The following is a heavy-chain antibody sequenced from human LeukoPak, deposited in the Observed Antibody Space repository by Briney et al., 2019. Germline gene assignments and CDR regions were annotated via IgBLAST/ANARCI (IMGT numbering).Heavy chain of an antibody. J-gene: IGHJ4*02. CDR2: TSGSGDST. CDR1: GFTFSTYW. D-gene: IGHD1-26*01. V-gene: IGHV3-23*01. Sequence: QTAGSMRLSCAASGFTFSTYWMAWVRQAPGNVLEWVSATSGSGDSTYYADSVKGRFTISRDNSKNTLYLQMNSLRAEDTAVYYCAKDRIRELNRLSYYFDYWGQGTLVTVSS. CDR3: AKDRIRELNRLSYYFDY.